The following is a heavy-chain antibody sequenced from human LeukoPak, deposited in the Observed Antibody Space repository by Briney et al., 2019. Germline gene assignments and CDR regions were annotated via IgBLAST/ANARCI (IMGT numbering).Heavy chain of an antibody. Sequence: PGGSLRLSCAASGFTFSSYWMSWVRRAPGKGLEWVANIKQDGSDKYYVDSVKGRFTISRDNAKNSLYLQMNSLRAEDTAVYYCVNQISGWIYWGQGTLVTVSS. CDR3: VNQISGWIY. CDR2: IKQDGSDK. CDR1: GFTFSSYW. V-gene: IGHV3-7*05. D-gene: IGHD6-19*01. J-gene: IGHJ4*02.